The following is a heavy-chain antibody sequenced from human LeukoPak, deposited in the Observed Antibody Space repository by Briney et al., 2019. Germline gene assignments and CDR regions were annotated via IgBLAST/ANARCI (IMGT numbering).Heavy chain of an antibody. Sequence: GSLRLSCAASGFTFSSYNMNWVRQAPGKGLEWVSSITSSTSYMYYADSVKGRFTISRGNAKNSLYLQMNSLRAEDTAVYYCAKGVTVHHPSDYWGQGTLVTVSS. CDR1: GFTFSSYN. D-gene: IGHD4-11*01. J-gene: IGHJ4*02. CDR3: AKGVTVHHPSDY. V-gene: IGHV3-21*01. CDR2: ITSSTSYM.